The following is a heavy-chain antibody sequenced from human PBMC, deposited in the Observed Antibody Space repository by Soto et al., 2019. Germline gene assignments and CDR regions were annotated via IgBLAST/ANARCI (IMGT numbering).Heavy chain of an antibody. V-gene: IGHV4-31*03. J-gene: IGHJ6*02. Sequence: LSLTCTVSGGSISSGGYYWSWIRQHPGKGLEWIEYIYYSESTYYNPSLKSRVTISVDTSKNQFSLKLSSVTAADTAVYYCASRGYYYGMDVWGQGTTVTVSS. CDR2: IYYSEST. CDR1: GGSISSGGYY. CDR3: ASRGYYYGMDV. D-gene: IGHD1-26*01.